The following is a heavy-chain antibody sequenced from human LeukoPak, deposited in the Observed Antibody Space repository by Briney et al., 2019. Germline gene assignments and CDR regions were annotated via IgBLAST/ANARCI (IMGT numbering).Heavy chain of an antibody. CDR2: ISGSGGST. V-gene: IGHV3-23*01. CDR3: AKGHYYGSGSLDY. Sequence: GGSLRLSCAASRFTFSSYAMTWVRQAPGKGLEWVSAISGSGGSTYYADSVKGRFTISRDNSKNTLYVQMNSLRAEDTAVYYCAKGHYYGSGSLDYWGQGTLVTASS. CDR1: RFTFSSYA. D-gene: IGHD3-10*01. J-gene: IGHJ4*02.